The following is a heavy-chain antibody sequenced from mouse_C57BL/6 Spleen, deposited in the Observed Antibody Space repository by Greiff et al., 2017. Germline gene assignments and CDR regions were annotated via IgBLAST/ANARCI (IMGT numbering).Heavy chain of an antibody. D-gene: IGHD1-1*01. V-gene: IGHV1-82*01. CDR2: IYPGDGDT. CDR1: GYAFSSSW. CDR3: ARDYGSSGDFDV. Sequence: QVQLKQSGPELVKPGASVKISCKASGYAFSSSWMNWVKQRPGKGLEWIGRIYPGDGDTNYNGKFKGKATLTADKSSSTAYMQLSSLTSEDSAVYFCARDYGSSGDFDVWGTGTTVTVSS. J-gene: IGHJ1*03.